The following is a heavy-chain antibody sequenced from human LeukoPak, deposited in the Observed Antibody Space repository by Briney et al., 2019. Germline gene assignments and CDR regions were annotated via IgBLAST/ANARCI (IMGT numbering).Heavy chain of an antibody. V-gene: IGHV4-34*09. CDR3: ARGRTRVRYFDL. D-gene: IGHD2-2*01. J-gene: IGHJ2*01. Sequence: SETLSLTCAVYGGSFSGYYWSWIRQPPGKGLEWIGYIYYSGSTYYNPSLKSRVTISVDTSKNQFSLKLSSVTAADTAVYYCARGRTRVRYFDLWGRGTLVTVSS. CDR2: IYYSGST. CDR1: GGSFSGYY.